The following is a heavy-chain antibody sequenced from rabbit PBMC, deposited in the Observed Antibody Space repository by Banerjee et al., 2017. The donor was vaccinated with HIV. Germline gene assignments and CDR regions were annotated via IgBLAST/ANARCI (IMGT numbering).Heavy chain of an antibody. Sequence: QEQLEESGGDLVKPGASLTLTCTASGIDFSRYGISWVRQAPGKGLEWIGYIDPVFGSTDYASWAKGRFTISKTSSTTVTLQMTSLTAADTATYFCARVTGYGITSGHPTRLDLWGPGTLVTVS. CDR1: GIDFSRYG. CDR2: IDPVFGST. J-gene: IGHJ3*01. CDR3: ARVTGYGITSGHPTRLDL. V-gene: IGHV1S45*01. D-gene: IGHD1-1*01.